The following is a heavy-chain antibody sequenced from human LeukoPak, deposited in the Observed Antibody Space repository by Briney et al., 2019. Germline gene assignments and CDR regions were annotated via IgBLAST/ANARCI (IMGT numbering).Heavy chain of an antibody. D-gene: IGHD2-15*01. CDR3: ERTSRVGCWPNWFDT. Sequence: GESLKTSCKGPGCSFTSYWIGWVRQMPGKGLEWMGIIYPGDSDTKYSPSFQGQVTISADKSISTAYLQWSSLKASDTAMYYCERTSRVGCWPNWFDTWGQGTLATVSS. CDR1: GCSFTSYW. CDR2: IYPGDSDT. V-gene: IGHV5-51*01. J-gene: IGHJ5*02.